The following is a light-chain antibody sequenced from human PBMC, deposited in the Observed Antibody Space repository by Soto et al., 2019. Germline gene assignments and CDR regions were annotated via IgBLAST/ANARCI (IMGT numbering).Light chain of an antibody. V-gene: IGKV3-15*01. CDR2: GAS. Sequence: EIVMTQSPATLSVSPGEGATLSCRASQSVGSSLAWYQQKAGQAPRLLMYGASTRVTGVPARFSGSGSGTEFTLTISNLQSEDFAVYYCQNYNKWPPGTFGQGTKLEIK. J-gene: IGKJ2*01. CDR3: QNYNKWPPGT. CDR1: QSVGSS.